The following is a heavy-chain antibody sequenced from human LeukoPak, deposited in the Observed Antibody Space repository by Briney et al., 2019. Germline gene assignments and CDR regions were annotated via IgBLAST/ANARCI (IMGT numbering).Heavy chain of an antibody. J-gene: IGHJ4*02. D-gene: IGHD2-2*01. CDR2: IIPIFGTA. CDR1: GGTFSSYA. V-gene: IGHV1-69*01. CDR3: ARHGTVPAAITWDYYFDY. Sequence: SVKVSCKASGGTFSSYAISWVRQAPGQGLEWMGGIIPIFGTANYAQKFQGRVTITADESTSTAYMELSSLRSEDTAVYYCARHGTVPAAITWDYYFDYWGQGTLATVSS.